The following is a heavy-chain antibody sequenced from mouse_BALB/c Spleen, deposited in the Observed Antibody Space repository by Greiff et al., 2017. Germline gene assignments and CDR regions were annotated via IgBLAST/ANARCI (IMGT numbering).Heavy chain of an antibody. D-gene: IGHD2-12*01. V-gene: IGHV2-6-2*01. J-gene: IGHJ4*01. CDR1: GFSLTSYG. Sequence: VQVVESGPDLVAPSQSLSITCTVSGFSLTSYGVHWVRQPPGKGLEWLVVIWSDGSTTYNSALKSRLSISKDNSKSQVFLKMNSLQTDDTAMYYCARHERRGYAMDYWGQGTSVTVSS. CDR2: IWSDGST. CDR3: ARHERRGYAMDY.